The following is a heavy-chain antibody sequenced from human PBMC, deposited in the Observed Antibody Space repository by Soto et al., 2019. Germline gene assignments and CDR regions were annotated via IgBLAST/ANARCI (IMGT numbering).Heavy chain of an antibody. CDR3: ARDPPDIYNYYGMDV. D-gene: IGHD3-9*01. CDR2: IIPILGIA. CDR1: GGTFSSYT. Sequence: QVQLVQSGAEVKKPGSSVKVSCKASGGTFSSYTISWVRQAPGQGLEWMGRIIPILGIANYAQKFQGRVTITADKSTSTAYMELSSLRSADTAVYYCARDPPDIYNYYGMDVWGQGTTVTVSS. J-gene: IGHJ6*02. V-gene: IGHV1-69*08.